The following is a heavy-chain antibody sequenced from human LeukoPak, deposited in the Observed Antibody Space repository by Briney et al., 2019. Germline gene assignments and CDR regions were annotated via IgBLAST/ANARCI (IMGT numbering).Heavy chain of an antibody. J-gene: IGHJ6*03. CDR2: IIPIFGTA. D-gene: IGHD6-19*01. CDR1: GGTFSSYA. V-gene: IGHV1-69*05. Sequence: SVKVSCKASGGTFSSYAISWVRQAPGQGLEWMGGIIPIFGTANYAQKFQGRVTITTDESTSTAYMELSSLRSEDTAVYYCAVMGGIAVAGTYYYYYMDVWGKGTTVTVSS. CDR3: AVMGGIAVAGTYYYYYMDV.